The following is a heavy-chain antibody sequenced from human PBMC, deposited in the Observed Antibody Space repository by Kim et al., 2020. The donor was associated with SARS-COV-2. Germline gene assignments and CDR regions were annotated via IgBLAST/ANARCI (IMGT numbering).Heavy chain of an antibody. CDR1: GFTFSSYA. CDR2: ISGSGGST. J-gene: IGHJ4*02. CDR3: AIPESGSQNGRFDY. D-gene: IGHD1-26*01. Sequence: GGSLRLSCAASGFTFSSYAMSWVRQAPGKGLEWVSAISGSGGSTYYADSVKGRFTISRDNSKNTLYLQMNSLRAEDTAVYYCAIPESGSQNGRFDYWGQGTLVTVSS. V-gene: IGHV3-23*01.